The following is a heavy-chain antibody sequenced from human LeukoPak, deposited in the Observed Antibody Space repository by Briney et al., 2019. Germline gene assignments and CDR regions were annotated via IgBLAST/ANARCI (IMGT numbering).Heavy chain of an antibody. J-gene: IGHJ3*02. Sequence: GESLRLSCVASGFTFDDYAMHWVRQAPGKGLEWVSGISWNSGFIHYADSVKGRFTISRDNARNSLYLQMNSLRAEDTAVYYCARDSGGDYYSDIWGQGTMVTVSS. D-gene: IGHD4-17*01. V-gene: IGHV3-9*01. CDR2: ISWNSGFI. CDR1: GFTFDDYA. CDR3: ARDSGGDYYSDI.